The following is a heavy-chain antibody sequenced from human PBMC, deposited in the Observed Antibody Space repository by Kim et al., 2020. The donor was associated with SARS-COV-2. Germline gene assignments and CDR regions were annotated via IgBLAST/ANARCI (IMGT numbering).Heavy chain of an antibody. CDR2: ISTSGPNT. V-gene: IGHV3-11*03. D-gene: IGHD3-3*02. J-gene: IGHJ1*01. CDR3: ATVHFYTINN. CDR1: GVNFNIQY. Sequence: GGSLRLSCAASGVNFNIQYMTWIRQAPGKGLECLSYISTSGPNTNYAESVEGRFTISRDNAKNSVYLRLNSLRAEDTATYYCATVHFYTINNWGPGTLVTVSS.